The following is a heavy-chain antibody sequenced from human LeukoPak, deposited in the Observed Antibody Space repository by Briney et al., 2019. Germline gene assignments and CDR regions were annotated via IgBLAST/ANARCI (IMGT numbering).Heavy chain of an antibody. J-gene: IGHJ5*02. Sequence: GGSLRLSCVASGLTFPKHWMTWVRQAPGLGLEWVASIKQDGSEKYYVDSVKGRFAISRDNAKKSLYLQMNSLRAADTAVYYCAKGGLRDGYSYASWGQGTLITVSS. CDR2: IKQDGSEK. D-gene: IGHD5-24*01. V-gene: IGHV3-7*03. CDR1: GLTFPKHW. CDR3: AKGGLRDGYSYAS.